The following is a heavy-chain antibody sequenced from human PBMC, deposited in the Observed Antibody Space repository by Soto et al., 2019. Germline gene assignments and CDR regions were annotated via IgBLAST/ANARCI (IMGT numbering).Heavy chain of an antibody. CDR1: GGSISSYY. J-gene: IGHJ6*03. CDR3: ARVDVTMVRGGTDYYYYYMDV. V-gene: IGHV4-59*01. Sequence: SETLSLTCTVSGGSISSYYWSWIRQPPGKGLEWIGYIYYSGSTNYNPSPKSQVTISVDTSKNPFSLKLSSVTAADTAVYYCARVDVTMVRGGTDYYYYYMDVWGKGTTVTVSS. D-gene: IGHD3-10*01. CDR2: IYYSGST.